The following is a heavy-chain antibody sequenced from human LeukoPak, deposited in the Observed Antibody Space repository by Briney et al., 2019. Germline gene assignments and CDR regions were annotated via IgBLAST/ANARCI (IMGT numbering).Heavy chain of an antibody. V-gene: IGHV3-21*04. J-gene: IGHJ6*02. CDR1: GFTFNTYS. Sequence: GGSLRLSCAASGFTFNTYSLIWVRQAPGKGLEWVSSISGSSTYIFYADSVKGRFTISRDNAKNSLYLQMNSLRAEDTAVYYCARGTITMVRGVINYGMDVWGQGTTVTVSS. CDR2: ISGSSTYI. D-gene: IGHD3-10*01. CDR3: ARGTITMVRGVINYGMDV.